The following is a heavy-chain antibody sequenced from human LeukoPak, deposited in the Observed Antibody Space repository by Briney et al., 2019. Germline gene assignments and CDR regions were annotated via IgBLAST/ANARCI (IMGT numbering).Heavy chain of an antibody. Sequence: GGSLRLSCAASGFTFSDYGMHWVRQAPGKGLEWVAVISYDGNNKYYADSVKGRFTLSRDNSKNTLYLQLTSLRAEDTAVYYCARPQGGRQLWLHFDYWGQGTLVTVSS. CDR3: ARPQGGRQLWLHFDY. J-gene: IGHJ4*02. CDR1: GFTFSDYG. D-gene: IGHD5-18*01. CDR2: ISYDGNNK. V-gene: IGHV3-30*03.